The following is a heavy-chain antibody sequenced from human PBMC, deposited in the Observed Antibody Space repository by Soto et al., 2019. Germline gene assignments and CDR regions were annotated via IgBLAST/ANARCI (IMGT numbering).Heavy chain of an antibody. Sequence: QVQLVQSGAEVKKPGSSVKVSCKASGGTFSSYAISWVRQAPVQGLEWMGGILPIFGTANYAQKFQGRVTITADESTSTAYMELSSLRSEDTAVYYCASRDGISTSIFGYSLDAFDIWGQGTMVTVSS. V-gene: IGHV1-69*12. CDR3: ASRDGISTSIFGYSLDAFDI. CDR2: ILPIFGTA. D-gene: IGHD2-2*01. J-gene: IGHJ3*02. CDR1: GGTFSSYA.